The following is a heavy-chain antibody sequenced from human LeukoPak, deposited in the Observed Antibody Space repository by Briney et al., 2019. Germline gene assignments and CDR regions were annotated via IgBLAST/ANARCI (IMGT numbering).Heavy chain of an antibody. Sequence: GASVKVSCKASGYTFTGYYMHWVRQAPGQGLEWMGWINPNSGGTNYAQKFQGRVTMTRDTSISTAYMELSRLRSDDTAVYYCAKDPFHIAAAGFDYWGQGTLVTVSS. CDR1: GYTFTGYY. V-gene: IGHV1-2*02. J-gene: IGHJ4*02. CDR2: INPNSGGT. CDR3: AKDPFHIAAAGFDY. D-gene: IGHD6-13*01.